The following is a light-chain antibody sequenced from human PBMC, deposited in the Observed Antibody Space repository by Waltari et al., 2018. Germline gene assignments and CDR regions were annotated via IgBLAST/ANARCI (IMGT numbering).Light chain of an antibody. Sequence: IHMTQSPTSLSVSVVDRVTITCRASQSIRTYVSWYQQKPGKAPRVLIYGASILETGVPSRFSGSGSGTDFTLTISGLQPEDVATYYCQQSYSSPPITFGQGTRLEIK. CDR1: QSIRTY. J-gene: IGKJ5*01. CDR2: GAS. V-gene: IGKV1-39*01. CDR3: QQSYSSPPIT.